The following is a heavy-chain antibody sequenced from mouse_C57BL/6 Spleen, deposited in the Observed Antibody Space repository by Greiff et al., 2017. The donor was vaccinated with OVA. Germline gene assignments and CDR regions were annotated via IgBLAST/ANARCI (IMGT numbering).Heavy chain of an antibody. CDR2: IYPSDSET. CDR1: GYTFTSYW. CDR3: AREGAYYSNYVRFDY. Sequence: QVQLQQPGAELVRPGSSVKLSCKASGYTFTSYWMAWVKQRPGQGLEWIGNIYPSDSETHYNQKFKDKATLTVDKSSSTAYMQLSSLTSEDSAVYYCAREGAYYSNYVRFDYWGQGTTLTVSS. V-gene: IGHV1-61*01. D-gene: IGHD2-5*01. J-gene: IGHJ2*01.